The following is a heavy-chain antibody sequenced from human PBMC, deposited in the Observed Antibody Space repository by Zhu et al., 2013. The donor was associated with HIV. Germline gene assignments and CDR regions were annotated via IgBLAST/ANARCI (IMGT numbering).Heavy chain of an antibody. CDR3: ARDGGTAATLYVFES. D-gene: IGHD6-25*01. CDR1: AVAFTSYA. Sequence: QVQLVQSGAQVKKPGSSVKVSCKASAVAFTSYAISWLRQTPIRGLEWMGSLIPMLGMPNYAQPFIGRLTIDVDTSTNTAHMELRGLTFDDTAIYYCARDGGTAATLYVFESWGPGTLVTVSA. V-gene: IGHV1-69*09. CDR2: LIPMLGMP. J-gene: IGHJ1*01.